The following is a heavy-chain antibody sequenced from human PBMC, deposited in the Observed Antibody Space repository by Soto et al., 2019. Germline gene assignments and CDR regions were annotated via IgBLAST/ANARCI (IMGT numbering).Heavy chain of an antibody. V-gene: IGHV4-31*03. CDR3: AREEAGAFDI. CDR1: GVSMSSGGYY. D-gene: IGHD3-10*01. J-gene: IGHJ3*02. CDR2: TYYSGST. Sequence: QVQLQESGPGLVKPSQTLSLTCTVSGVSMSSGGYYWTWIRQHPGKGLEWIGYTYYSGSTYYNPSLKSRLNISVDTSKNQFSLRLSSVTAADTDVYYCAREEAGAFDIWGQGTMVTVSS.